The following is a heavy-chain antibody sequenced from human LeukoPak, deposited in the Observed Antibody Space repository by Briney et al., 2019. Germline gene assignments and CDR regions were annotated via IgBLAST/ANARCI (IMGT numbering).Heavy chain of an antibody. Sequence: SETLSLTCTVSGGSISNYYWSWIRQPPGKGLEWIGYVYSSGSTNYNPSLKSRVTMSVDTSKKQFSLKLNSVTATDTAVYHCARSPSALYTSGWYYFDYWGQGTLVTVSS. V-gene: IGHV4-59*01. J-gene: IGHJ4*02. CDR3: ARSPSALYTSGWYYFDY. CDR1: GGSISNYY. CDR2: VYSSGST. D-gene: IGHD6-19*01.